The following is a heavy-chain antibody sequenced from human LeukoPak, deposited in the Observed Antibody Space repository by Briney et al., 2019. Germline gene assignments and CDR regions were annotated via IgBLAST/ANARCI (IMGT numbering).Heavy chain of an antibody. CDR3: AKDPKYSNNWYYFDY. CDR1: GFTFNNYA. CDR2: ISGSGGTT. J-gene: IGHJ4*02. V-gene: IGHV3-23*01. D-gene: IGHD6-13*01. Sequence: GGSLRLSCAASGFTFNNYAMSWVRQAPGKGLEWVSVISGSGGTTYYADSVKGQFTISRDNSKNTLYLQMNSLRAEDTAIYYCAKDPKYSNNWYYFDYWGQGTLVTVSS.